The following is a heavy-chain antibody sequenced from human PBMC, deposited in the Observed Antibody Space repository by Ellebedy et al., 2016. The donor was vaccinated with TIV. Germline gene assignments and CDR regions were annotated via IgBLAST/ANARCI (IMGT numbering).Heavy chain of an antibody. V-gene: IGHV1-2*06. Sequence: AASVKVSCKASGYTFTGYYIHWVRQAPGEGLGWMGRINPDRGDTDYAQKFQGRVTMTRDTSISTAYMEMSRLRSDDTAVYFCARGLGWLQRDSDYWGQGTLVTVSS. CDR3: ARGLGWLQRDSDY. J-gene: IGHJ4*02. D-gene: IGHD5-24*01. CDR1: GYTFTGYY. CDR2: INPDRGDT.